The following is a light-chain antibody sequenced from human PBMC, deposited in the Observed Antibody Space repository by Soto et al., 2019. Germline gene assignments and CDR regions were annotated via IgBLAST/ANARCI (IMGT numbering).Light chain of an antibody. V-gene: IGKV1-33*01. CDR1: QYISKS. CDR3: QQYDNFPLT. Sequence: DIQMTQSPSSLSASVGDRVTITFQASQYISKSLSWYQQKAGKAPKLLIYDASNLERGVPSRFSGSGAGTDFTFTINSLQPEDIATYYCQQYDNFPLTFGPGTKVDCK. J-gene: IGKJ3*01. CDR2: DAS.